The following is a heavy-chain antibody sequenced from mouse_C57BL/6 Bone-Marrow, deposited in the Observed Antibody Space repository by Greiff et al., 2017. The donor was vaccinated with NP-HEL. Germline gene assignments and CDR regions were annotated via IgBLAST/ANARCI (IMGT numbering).Heavy chain of an antibody. J-gene: IGHJ3*01. CDR2: ISNLAYSI. CDR1: GFTFSDYG. V-gene: IGHV5-15*01. D-gene: IGHD1-1*01. Sequence: EVKLMESGGGLVQPGGSLKLSCAASGFTFSDYGMAWVRQAPRKGPAWVAFISNLAYSIYYADTVTGRFTISRENAKNTLYLEMSSLRSEDTAMYYCARQGYYGSRSGFAYWGQGTLVTVSA. CDR3: ARQGYYGSRSGFAY.